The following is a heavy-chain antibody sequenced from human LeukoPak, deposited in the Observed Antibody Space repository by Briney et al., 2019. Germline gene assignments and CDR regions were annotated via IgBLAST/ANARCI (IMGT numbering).Heavy chain of an antibody. Sequence: GGSLRLSCAASGFTFSSYAMSWVRQAPGKGLEWVAVIWYDGSNKYYADSVKGRFTISRDNSKNTLYLQMNSLRAEDTAVYYCARDQEYYDSSGYYYVGTPDYWGQGTLVTVSS. CDR3: ARDQEYYDSSGYYYVGTPDY. CDR2: IWYDGSNK. CDR1: GFTFSSYA. D-gene: IGHD3-22*01. J-gene: IGHJ4*02. V-gene: IGHV3-33*08.